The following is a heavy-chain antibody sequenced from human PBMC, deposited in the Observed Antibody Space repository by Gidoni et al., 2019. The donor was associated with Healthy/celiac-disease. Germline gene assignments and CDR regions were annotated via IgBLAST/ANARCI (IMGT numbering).Heavy chain of an antibody. CDR2: IDPSDSYT. Sequence: EVQLVQSGAEVKKPGESLRISCKGSGYSFTSYWISWVRHMPGKGLEGMGRIDPSDSYTNYSPSFQGHVTISADKSISTAYLQWSSLKASDTAMYYCASHYETGTTFSLGDPHYYYGMDVWGQGTTVTVSS. CDR1: GYSFTSYW. D-gene: IGHD1-7*01. CDR3: ASHYETGTTFSLGDPHYYYGMDV. J-gene: IGHJ6*02. V-gene: IGHV5-10-1*03.